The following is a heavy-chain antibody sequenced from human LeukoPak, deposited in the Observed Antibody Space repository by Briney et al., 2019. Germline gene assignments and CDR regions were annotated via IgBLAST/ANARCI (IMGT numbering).Heavy chain of an antibody. D-gene: IGHD6-19*01. V-gene: IGHV4-59*01. Sequence: SETLSLTCTVSGGSISSYYWSWIRQPPGKGLEWIGYIYYSGSTNYNPSLKSRVTISVDTSKNQFSLKLSSVTAADTAVYYCARASSGWLAKWFDPWGQGTLVTVSS. CDR2: IYYSGST. CDR1: GGSISSYY. CDR3: ARASSGWLAKWFDP. J-gene: IGHJ5*02.